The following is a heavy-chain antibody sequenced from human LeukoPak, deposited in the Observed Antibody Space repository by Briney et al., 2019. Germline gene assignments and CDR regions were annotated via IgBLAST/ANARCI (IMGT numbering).Heavy chain of an antibody. Sequence: PGGSLRLSCAASGFTFSSYAMHWVRQAPGKGLEWVAVISYDGSNKYYADSVKGRFTISRDNSKNTLYLQMNSLRAEDTAVYYCARPDYYDSSGYYIYYYYGMDVWGQGTTVTVS. CDR1: GFTFSSYA. V-gene: IGHV3-30-3*01. D-gene: IGHD3-22*01. CDR3: ARPDYYDSSGYYIYYYYGMDV. J-gene: IGHJ6*02. CDR2: ISYDGSNK.